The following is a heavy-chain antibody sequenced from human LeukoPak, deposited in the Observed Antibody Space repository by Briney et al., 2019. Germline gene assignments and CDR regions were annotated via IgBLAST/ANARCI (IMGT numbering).Heavy chain of an antibody. D-gene: IGHD3-3*01. Sequence: PSETLSLTCTVSGGSISSYYWSWIRRPPGKGLEWIGYIYYSGSTNYNPSLKSRVTISVDTSKNQFSLKLSSVTAADTAVYYCARGSITIFGVVIQDYWGQGTLVTVSS. CDR3: ARGSITIFGVVIQDY. CDR1: GGSISSYY. V-gene: IGHV4-59*01. CDR2: IYYSGST. J-gene: IGHJ4*02.